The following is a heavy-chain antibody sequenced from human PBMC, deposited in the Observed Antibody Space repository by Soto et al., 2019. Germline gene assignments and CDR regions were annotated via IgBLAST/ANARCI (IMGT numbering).Heavy chain of an antibody. CDR1: GFTFNTYG. CDR3: TNWNYPQSD. D-gene: IGHD1-7*01. J-gene: IGHJ4*02. V-gene: IGHV3-30*18. Sequence: QVQLVESGGGVVQPGESLRLSCAASGFTFNTYGMHWVRQAPGKGLEWVAVISKDGDIKFYADSMKGRFTISRDNSKNTLYLQVNSPRPEDTAVYYCTNWNYPQSDWGQGTRVTVSS. CDR2: ISKDGDIK.